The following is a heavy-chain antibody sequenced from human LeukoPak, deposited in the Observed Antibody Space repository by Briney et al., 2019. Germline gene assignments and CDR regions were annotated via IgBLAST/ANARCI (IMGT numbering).Heavy chain of an antibody. CDR3: ARDYVGGRRALDI. J-gene: IGHJ3*02. Sequence: GGSLRLSCAASASTFSSHWMHWVRQAPGKGLEWVSRVSPDGTNTNYADSVRGRFTISRDNAKNTLYLQMNSLRAEDTAVYHCARDYVGGRRALDIWGQGTGVTVSS. V-gene: IGHV3-74*01. CDR1: ASTFSSHW. CDR2: VSPDGTNT. D-gene: IGHD4-23*01.